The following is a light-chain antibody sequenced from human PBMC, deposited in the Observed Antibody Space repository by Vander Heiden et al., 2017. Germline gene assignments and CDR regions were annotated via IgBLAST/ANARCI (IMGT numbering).Light chain of an antibody. J-gene: IGKJ1*01. CDR3: QQYGSSPPNT. CDR1: PSVCSGD. Sequence: EIVLTQSPGTLSLSPWDTATLSCRARPSVCSGDLACYQQKPGQAPRLLLYGASSRATGIPDRCSGSGSGTDFTLTISRLEPEDFAVYYCQQYGSSPPNTFGQGTKVEIK. V-gene: IGKV3-20*01. CDR2: GAS.